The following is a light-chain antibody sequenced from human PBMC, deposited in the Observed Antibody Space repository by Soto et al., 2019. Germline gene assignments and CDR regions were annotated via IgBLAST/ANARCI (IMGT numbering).Light chain of an antibody. CDR3: SLYTSSSTEV. V-gene: IGLV2-14*01. Sequence: QSVLTQPASVSGSPGQSITISCTGTSSDVGGYNYVSWYQQHTGKAPKLMIYEVSNRSSGVSNRFSGSKSGNTASLTISGLQAEDEADYYCSLYTSSSTEVFGVGTKLTVL. CDR1: SSDVGGYNY. CDR2: EVS. J-gene: IGLJ2*01.